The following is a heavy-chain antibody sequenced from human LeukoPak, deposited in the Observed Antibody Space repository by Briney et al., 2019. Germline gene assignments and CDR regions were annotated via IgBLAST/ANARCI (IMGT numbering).Heavy chain of an antibody. J-gene: IGHJ4*02. CDR2: VSYSGST. D-gene: IGHD3-22*01. CDR3: ARVYDSSAYYGYYFDY. Sequence: SVTLSLTCTVSGGSISSGDCYWSWIRQPPGKGLEWIGCVSYSGSTYYNPSLKSRVAISVDTSKNQFSLKLSSVTAADTAVYYCARVYDSSAYYGYYFDYWGQGTLVTVSS. CDR1: GGSISSGDCY. V-gene: IGHV4-30-4*01.